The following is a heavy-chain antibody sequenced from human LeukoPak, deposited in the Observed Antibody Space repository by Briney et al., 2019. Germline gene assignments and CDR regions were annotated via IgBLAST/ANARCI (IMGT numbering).Heavy chain of an antibody. V-gene: IGHV3-11*04. J-gene: IGHJ3*02. D-gene: IGHD6-13*01. Sequence: GGSLRLSCAASGFTFSDYYMSWIRQAPGKGLEWVSYISSSGSTIYYADSVKGRFTISRDNAKNSLYLQMNSLRAEDTAVYYCTRSGYSSSWGDFDIWGQGTMVTVSS. CDR3: TRSGYSSSWGDFDI. CDR2: ISSSGSTI. CDR1: GFTFSDYY.